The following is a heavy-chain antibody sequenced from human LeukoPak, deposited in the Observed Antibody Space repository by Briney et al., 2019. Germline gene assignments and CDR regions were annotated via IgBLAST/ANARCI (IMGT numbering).Heavy chain of an antibody. J-gene: IGHJ4*02. CDR1: GGSISNYY. CDR3: ARRDDSSGYHKIFDY. Sequence: PSETLSLTCTVSGGSISNYYWSWIRQPPGKGLEWIGYIYYSGSTKYNPSLKSRVTISVDTSKNQFSLRLSSVTAADTAVYYCARRDDSSGYHKIFDYWGPGTLVTVSS. D-gene: IGHD3-22*01. V-gene: IGHV4-59*01. CDR2: IYYSGST.